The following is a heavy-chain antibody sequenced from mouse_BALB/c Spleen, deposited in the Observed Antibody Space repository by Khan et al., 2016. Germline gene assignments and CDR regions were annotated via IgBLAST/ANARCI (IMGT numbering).Heavy chain of an antibody. CDR2: VYPGSGDT. Sequence: QVQLQQSGAELARPGASVKLSCKASGYTFTYYYINWVKQRTGQGLEWIGEVYPGSGDTYYNEKFKGKATLTVDKSSSTAFMQLSSLTSEDAYVYFWARRGYYRYDGFPYWGQGTLVTVSA. V-gene: IGHV1-77*01. CDR1: GYTFTYYY. CDR3: ARRGYYRYDGFPY. J-gene: IGHJ3*01. D-gene: IGHD2-14*01.